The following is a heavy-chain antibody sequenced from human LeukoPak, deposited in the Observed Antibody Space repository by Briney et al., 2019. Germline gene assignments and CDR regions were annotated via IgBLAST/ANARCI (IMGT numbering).Heavy chain of an antibody. CDR1: GGSFSGYY. Sequence: SETLSLTCAVYGGSFSGYYWSWIRQPPGKGLEWIGEINHSGSIYYNPSLKSRVTISVDTSKNQFSLKLSSVTAADTAVYYCARGPGAAAAIPGRRSGLDPWGQGTLVTVSS. CDR2: INHSGSI. D-gene: IGHD2-2*02. CDR3: ARGPGAAAAIPGRRSGLDP. V-gene: IGHV4-34*01. J-gene: IGHJ5*02.